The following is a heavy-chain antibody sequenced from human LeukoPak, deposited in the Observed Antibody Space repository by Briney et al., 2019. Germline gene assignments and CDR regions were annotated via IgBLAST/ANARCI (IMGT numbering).Heavy chain of an antibody. V-gene: IGHV4-31*03. CDR3: ARDSPYYYGSSWLDP. Sequence: SETLSLTCTASGGSISSGGYYWSWIRQHPGKGLEWIGYIYYSGSTYYNPSLKSRVTISVDTSKNQFSLKLSSVTAADTAVYYCARDSPYYYGSSWLDPWGQGTLVTVSS. CDR1: GGSISSGGYY. D-gene: IGHD3-10*01. J-gene: IGHJ5*02. CDR2: IYYSGST.